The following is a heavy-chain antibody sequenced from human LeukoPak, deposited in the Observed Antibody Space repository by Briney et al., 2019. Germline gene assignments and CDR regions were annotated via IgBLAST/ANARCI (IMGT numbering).Heavy chain of an antibody. V-gene: IGHV5-51*01. CDR1: GYSFTSYW. J-gene: IGHJ4*02. Sequence: GESLKISCKGSGYSFTSYWIGWVRQMAGRAGGGLGIIYPVDSDTTYSPSFQGQVTISADKSISTAYLQWSSLKASDTAMYYCARLKGESYFDYWGQGTLVTVSS. CDR2: IYPVDSDT. CDR3: ARLKGESYFDY. D-gene: IGHD5-24*01.